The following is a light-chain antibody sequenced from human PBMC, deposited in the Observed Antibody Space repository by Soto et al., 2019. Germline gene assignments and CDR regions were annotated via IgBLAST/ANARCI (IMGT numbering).Light chain of an antibody. CDR2: GNS. V-gene: IGLV1-40*01. CDR1: SSNIGAGYD. CDR3: QSYDSSLSGSVV. Sequence: QSVLTQPPSVSGAPGQRVTISCTGSSSNIGAGYDVRWYQQLPGTAPKLLIYGNSNRPSGVPDRFSGSKSGTSASLAITGLQAEDEADDYCQSYDSSLSGSVVFGVGTKLTVL. J-gene: IGLJ2*01.